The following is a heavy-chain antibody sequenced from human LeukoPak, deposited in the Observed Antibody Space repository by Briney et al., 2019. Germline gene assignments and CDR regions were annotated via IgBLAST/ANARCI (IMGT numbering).Heavy chain of an antibody. V-gene: IGHV3-7*01. CDR2: IKEDGSEK. J-gene: IGHJ3*02. Sequence: GGSLRLSCAASGFTFSSNWMSWVRQAPGKGLEWVTNIKEDGSEKYYVDSVKGRFTISRDNAKNSLYLQMNSLRAEDTAVYYCARDEYNWNVDAFDIWGQGTVVTVSS. CDR1: GFTFSSNW. CDR3: ARDEYNWNVDAFDI. D-gene: IGHD1-20*01.